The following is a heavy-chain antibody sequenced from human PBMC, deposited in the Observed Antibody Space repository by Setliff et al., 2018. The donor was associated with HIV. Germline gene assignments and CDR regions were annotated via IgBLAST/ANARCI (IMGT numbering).Heavy chain of an antibody. CDR2: IIPLFATS. J-gene: IGHJ6*03. V-gene: IGHV1-69*01. D-gene: IGHD2-21*02. Sequence: VSCKASGGTFNSYGISWVRQAPGQGLEWMGGIIPLFATSNSAQKFQGRVTIIADESTSTAYMELSGLRSEDTAVYFCARVDPCRGGDCYENHYYYFMDVWGRGTTVTVSS. CDR3: ARVDPCRGGDCYENHYYYFMDV. CDR1: GGTFNSYG.